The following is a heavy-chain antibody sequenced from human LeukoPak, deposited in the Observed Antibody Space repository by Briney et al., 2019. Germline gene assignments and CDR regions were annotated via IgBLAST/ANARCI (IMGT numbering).Heavy chain of an antibody. V-gene: IGHV3-74*01. CDR2: INSDGSST. D-gene: IGHD6-13*01. CDR1: GFTFSSYW. Sequence: GGSLRLSCAASGFTFSSYWMHWVRQAPGKGLVWVSRINSDGSSTSYADSVKGRFTISRGNAKNTLYLQMNSLRAEDTAVYYCAREAAAGNYFDYWGQGTLVTVSS. J-gene: IGHJ4*02. CDR3: AREAAAGNYFDY.